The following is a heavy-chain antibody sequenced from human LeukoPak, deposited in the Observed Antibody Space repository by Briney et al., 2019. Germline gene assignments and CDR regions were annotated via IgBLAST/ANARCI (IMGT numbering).Heavy chain of an antibody. CDR2: IYYIGST. Sequence: ADTLSLTCTVSGHSISIYYSSWVRQPPGTGLEWLGYIYYIGSTNYSPSLTSRVTISVDTSKNQCSLKLSSVTASDTAVYYCARDYAFDIWGQGTMVTVSS. CDR1: GHSISIYY. CDR3: ARDYAFDI. V-gene: IGHV4-59*01. J-gene: IGHJ3*02.